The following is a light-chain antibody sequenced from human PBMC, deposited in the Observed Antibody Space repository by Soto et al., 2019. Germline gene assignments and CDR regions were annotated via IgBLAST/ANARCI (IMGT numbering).Light chain of an antibody. CDR3: QHYNYWPYT. V-gene: IGKV1-5*01. Sequence: DIQMTQSPSTVSGSVRARFTTTCRASQTISSWLAWYQQKPGTAPKLLIFDASRLESGVPSRFSGSASGTEFTLTISSLQSEDFAVYYCQHYNYWPYTFGQGTKVDIK. J-gene: IGKJ2*01. CDR1: QTISSW. CDR2: DAS.